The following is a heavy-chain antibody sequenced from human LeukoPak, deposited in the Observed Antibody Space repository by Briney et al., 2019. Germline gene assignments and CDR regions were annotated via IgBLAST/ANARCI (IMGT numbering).Heavy chain of an antibody. V-gene: IGHV5-51*01. CDR2: IYPGDSDT. D-gene: IGHD1-26*01. CDR3: ARAESYSPYDY. Sequence: GESLKIPCKGSGYSFTNYWIGWVRQMPGKGLEWMGIIYPGDSDTRYSPSFQGQVTISVEKSINTAYLQWSSLKASDSAMYYCARAESYSPYDYWGQGTLVTVSS. CDR1: GYSFTNYW. J-gene: IGHJ4*02.